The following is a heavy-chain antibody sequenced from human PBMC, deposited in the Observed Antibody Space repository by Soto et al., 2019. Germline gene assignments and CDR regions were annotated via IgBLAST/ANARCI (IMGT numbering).Heavy chain of an antibody. CDR2: MYHSGSS. J-gene: IGHJ4*02. D-gene: IGHD2-8*02. CDR3: ARGSTGLLDY. V-gene: IGHV4-4*02. CDR1: SGSISSSNW. Sequence: QVQLQESGPGLVKPSGTLSLTCAVSSGSISSSNWWTWVRQSPGKGLEWIGEMYHSGSSNYSPSLKSRVTISVDKSKNQFSMTLTSVTAADTAVYYCARGSTGLLDYWGQGTLVTVSS.